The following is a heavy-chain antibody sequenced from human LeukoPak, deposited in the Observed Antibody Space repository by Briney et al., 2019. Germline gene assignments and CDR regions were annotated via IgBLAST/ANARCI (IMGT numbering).Heavy chain of an antibody. J-gene: IGHJ4*02. CDR3: ARLGLHGSGTYYFFDY. V-gene: IGHV1-2*06. Sequence: ASVKVSCKASGQSLTGYFIHWVRQAPGQGLEWAGRIDPNTGDTIYAQNFQGRVTVTSATSISTAYMELSRLTSDDMAVYFCARLGLHGSGTYYFFDYWGQGTLVTVSS. CDR1: GQSLTGYF. CDR2: IDPNTGDT. D-gene: IGHD3-10*01.